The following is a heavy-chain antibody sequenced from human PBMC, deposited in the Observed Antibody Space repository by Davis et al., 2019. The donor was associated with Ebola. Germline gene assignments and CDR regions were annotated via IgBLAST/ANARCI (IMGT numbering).Heavy chain of an antibody. Sequence: GESLKISCGASGFTFSRHSMNWVRQAPGKGLEWISYISASGSTIYYADSVKGRFTISRDNAKNSLSLQTNSLRDDDTATYYCARQRYYFGMDVWGQGTTVTVSS. D-gene: IGHD5-24*01. CDR2: ISASGSTI. J-gene: IGHJ6*02. CDR1: GFTFSRHS. V-gene: IGHV3-48*02. CDR3: ARQRYYFGMDV.